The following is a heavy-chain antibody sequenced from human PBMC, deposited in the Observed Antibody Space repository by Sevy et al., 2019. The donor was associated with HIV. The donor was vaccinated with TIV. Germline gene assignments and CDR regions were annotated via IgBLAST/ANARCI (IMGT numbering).Heavy chain of an antibody. J-gene: IGHJ5*02. D-gene: IGHD3-10*01. CDR2: IYYSGST. Sequence: SETLSLTCTVSGGSISSSSYYWGWIRQPPGKGLEWIGSIYYSGSTYYNPSLKSRVTISVDTSKNQFSLKLSSVTAADTAVYYCARHRTSGLLWFGELSFWFDPWGQRTLVTASS. CDR1: GGSISSSSYY. CDR3: ARHRTSGLLWFGELSFWFDP. V-gene: IGHV4-39*01.